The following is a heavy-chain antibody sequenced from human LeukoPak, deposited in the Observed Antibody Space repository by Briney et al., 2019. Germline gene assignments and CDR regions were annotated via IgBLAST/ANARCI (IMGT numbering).Heavy chain of an antibody. CDR1: GFTFRNYA. CDR2: ISSSSSTI. V-gene: IGHV3-48*01. CDR3: ARGGLRFLEWSGLFDY. Sequence: GGSLRLSCAASGFTFRNYALNWVRQARGKGLEWVSYISSSSSTIYYADSVKGRFTISRDNAKNSLYLQMNSLRAEDTAVYYCARGGLRFLEWSGLFDYWGQGTLVTVSS. J-gene: IGHJ4*02. D-gene: IGHD3-3*01.